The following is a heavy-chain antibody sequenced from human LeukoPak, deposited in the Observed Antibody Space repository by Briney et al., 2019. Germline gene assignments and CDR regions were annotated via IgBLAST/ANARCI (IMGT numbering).Heavy chain of an antibody. J-gene: IGHJ4*02. D-gene: IGHD3-10*01. Sequence: PSETLSLTCTVSGGSISSDCYHWSWIRQPAGKGLEWIVRIYTSGSTNYNPSLKRRVTISVDTSKNQFSLKLSSVTAADTAVYYCARDVWFGAGRTFDYWGQGTLVTVSS. CDR2: IYTSGST. CDR3: ARDVWFGAGRTFDY. CDR1: GGSISSDCYH. V-gene: IGHV4-61*02.